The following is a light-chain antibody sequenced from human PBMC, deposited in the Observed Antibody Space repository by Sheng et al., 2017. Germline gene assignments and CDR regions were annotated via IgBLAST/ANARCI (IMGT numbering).Light chain of an antibody. J-gene: IGKJ5*01. CDR1: QSVTSNY. V-gene: IGKV3-20*01. CDR2: GAS. CDR3: HQYGTSPST. Sequence: IVLTQSPATLSLSPGERATLSCRASQSVTSNYLAWYQQRPGQAPRLLIYGASSRATGIPDRFSGSGSGTDFTLTISRLEPEDFAVYYCHQYGTSPSTFGQGTRLEIK.